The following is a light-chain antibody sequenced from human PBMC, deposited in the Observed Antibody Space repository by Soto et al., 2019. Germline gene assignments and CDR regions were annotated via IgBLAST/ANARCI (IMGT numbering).Light chain of an antibody. CDR1: QSVGSN. J-gene: IGKJ1*01. CDR3: LQHNYWPPWT. CDR2: GAS. V-gene: IGKV3-15*01. Sequence: EIVMTQSPATLSVSPGERVTLSCRASQSVGSNLAWYQQKPGQAPRLLIYGASSRATGIPARFSGSGSGTEFTLTISSLQSEDFATYYCLQHNYWPPWTFGQGTKVDI.